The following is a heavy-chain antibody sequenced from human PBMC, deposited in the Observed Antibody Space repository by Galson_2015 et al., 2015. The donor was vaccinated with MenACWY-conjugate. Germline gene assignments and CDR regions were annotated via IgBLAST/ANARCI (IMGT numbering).Heavy chain of an antibody. D-gene: IGHD3-3*01. CDR2: ISSNGNYI. CDR3: SRVGTIGLDGFDY. V-gene: IGHV3-21*01. J-gene: IGHJ4*02. Sequence: SLRLSCAASGFIFSSYRLNWVRQAPGQGLQWVASISSNGNYIYYGDSVEGRFTISRDNAKNSMYLQMNSLTVEDTAVYYCSRVGTIGLDGFDYWGQGTLVTVSS. CDR1: GFIFSSYR.